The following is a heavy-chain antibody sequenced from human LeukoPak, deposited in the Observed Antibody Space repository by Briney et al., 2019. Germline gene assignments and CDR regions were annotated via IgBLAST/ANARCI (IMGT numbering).Heavy chain of an antibody. CDR1: GFTVSSNY. CDR3: AKPITMVRGVKPDY. CDR2: ISGSGGST. Sequence: GGSLRLSCAASGFTVSSNYMSWVRQAPGKGLEWVSAISGSGGSTYYADSVKGRFTISRDNSKNTLYLQMNSLRAEDTAVYYCAKPITMVRGVKPDYWGQGTLVTVSS. D-gene: IGHD3-10*01. V-gene: IGHV3-23*01. J-gene: IGHJ4*02.